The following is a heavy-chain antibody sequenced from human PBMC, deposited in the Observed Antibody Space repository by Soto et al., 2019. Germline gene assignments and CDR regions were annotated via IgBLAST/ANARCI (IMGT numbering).Heavy chain of an antibody. V-gene: IGHV3-30-3*01. Sequence: GSLRLSCAASGFTFSSYAMHWVRQAPGKGLEWVAVISYDGSNKYYADSVKGRFTISRDNSKNTLYLQMNSLRAEDTAVYYCARVGGSGSYYNAYFDYWGQGTLVTVSS. CDR2: ISYDGSNK. J-gene: IGHJ4*02. CDR3: ARVGGSGSYYNAYFDY. D-gene: IGHD3-10*01. CDR1: GFTFSSYA.